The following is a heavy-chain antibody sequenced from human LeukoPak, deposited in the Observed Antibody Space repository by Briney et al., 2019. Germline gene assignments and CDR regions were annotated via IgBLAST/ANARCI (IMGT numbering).Heavy chain of an antibody. CDR1: GYTFTGYY. D-gene: IGHD5-24*01. V-gene: IGHV1-2*02. CDR2: INPNSGGT. CDR3: ARGLGGSRDGYNLGDY. Sequence: GASVKVSCKASGYTFTGYYMHWVRQAPGQGLEWMGWINPNSGGTNYAQKFQGRVTMTRDTSISTAYMELSRLRSDDTAVYYCARGLGGSRDGYNLGDYWGQGTLVTVSS. J-gene: IGHJ4*02.